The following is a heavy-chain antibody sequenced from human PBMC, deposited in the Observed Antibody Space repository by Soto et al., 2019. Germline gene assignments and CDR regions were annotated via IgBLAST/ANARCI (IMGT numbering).Heavy chain of an antibody. J-gene: IGHJ4*02. V-gene: IGHV1-69*13. Sequence: SVKVSCKASGGSFGNSAINWVRQTPGQGLEWLGGLIPVYRTLNYAQKFQGRVTITADESTGTAYMTLSSLASDDTAVYYCATGVIWIGYFTVDSWGQGTRVTVSS. D-gene: IGHD3-3*01. CDR3: ATGVIWIGYFTVDS. CDR2: LIPVYRTL. CDR1: GGSFGNSA.